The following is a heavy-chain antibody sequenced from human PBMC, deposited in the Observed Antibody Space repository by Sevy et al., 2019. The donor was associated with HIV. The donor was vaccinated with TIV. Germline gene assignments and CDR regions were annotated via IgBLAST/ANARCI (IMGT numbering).Heavy chain of an antibody. CDR1: GFTFSSSI. CDR3: ARSDYGDYVGWFDP. D-gene: IGHD4-17*01. CDR2: ISGTGSTI. Sequence: GGSLRLSCAASGFTFSSSIINWVRQAPGKGLEWVSSISGTGSTIYYADSVKGRFTISRDNAKNQLYLQMHSLRDEDTAVYYCARSDYGDYVGWFDPWGQGTLVTVSS. V-gene: IGHV3-48*02. J-gene: IGHJ5*02.